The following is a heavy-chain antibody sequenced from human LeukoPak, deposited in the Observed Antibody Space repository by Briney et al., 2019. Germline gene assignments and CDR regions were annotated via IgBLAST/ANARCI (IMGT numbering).Heavy chain of an antibody. J-gene: IGHJ5*02. CDR1: GGSISSGGYY. CDR3: ARGSMAVAGILWFDP. D-gene: IGHD6-19*01. CDR2: IYYSGST. V-gene: IGHV4-31*03. Sequence: SETLSFTCTVSGGSISSGGYYWSWIRQHPGKGLEWIGYIYYSGSTYYNPSLKSRVTISVDTSKNQFSLKLSSVTAADTAVYYCARGSMAVAGILWFDPWGQGTLVTVSS.